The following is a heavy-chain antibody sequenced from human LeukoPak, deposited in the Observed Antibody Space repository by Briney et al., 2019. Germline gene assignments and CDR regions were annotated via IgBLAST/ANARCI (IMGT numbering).Heavy chain of an antibody. CDR3: ARDPPAAGTTLGYYYYGMDV. V-gene: IGHV4-59*12. D-gene: IGHD6-13*01. Sequence: SETLSLTCTVSGGSISSYYWSWTRQPPGKGLEWIGYIYYSGSTYYNPSLKSRVTISVDTSKNQFSLKLSSVTAADTAVYYCARDPPAAGTTLGYYYYGMDVWGQGITVTVSS. CDR1: GGSISSYY. CDR2: IYYSGST. J-gene: IGHJ6*02.